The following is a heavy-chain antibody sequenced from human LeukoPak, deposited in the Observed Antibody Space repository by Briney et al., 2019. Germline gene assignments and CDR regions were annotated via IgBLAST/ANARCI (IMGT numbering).Heavy chain of an antibody. CDR2: INHSGTT. V-gene: IGHV4-34*01. D-gene: IGHD1-26*01. CDR1: GGPFNGYY. J-gene: IGHJ4*02. CDR3: ARGGSYPTSNDY. Sequence: SETLSLTCTIYGGPFNGYYWSWIRQPPGKGLEWVGGINHSGTTNYNPSLESRVTISVDTSKNQFSLKLSSMTAADTAVYYCARGGSYPTSNDYWGQGTLVTVSS.